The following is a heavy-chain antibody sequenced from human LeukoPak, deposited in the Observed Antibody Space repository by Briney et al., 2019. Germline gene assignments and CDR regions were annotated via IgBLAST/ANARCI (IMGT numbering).Heavy chain of an antibody. V-gene: IGHV1-69*05. D-gene: IGHD2-2*01. CDR2: IIPIFGTA. CDR1: GGTFSSYD. Sequence: SVKVSCKASGGTFSSYDISWVRQAPGQGLEWMGGIIPIFGTANYAQKFQGRVTITTDESTSTAYMELSSLRSEDTAVYYCARTGGYCSSTSCSLDYWGQGTLVTVSS. CDR3: ARTGGYCSSTSCSLDY. J-gene: IGHJ4*02.